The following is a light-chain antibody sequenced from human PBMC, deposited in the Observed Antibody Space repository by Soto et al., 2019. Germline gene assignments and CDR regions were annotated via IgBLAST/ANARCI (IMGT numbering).Light chain of an antibody. CDR1: SSDVGGYNF. CDR2: EVS. J-gene: IGLJ2*01. CDR3: SSYTNSSTLVG. Sequence: QSALTQPASVSGSPGQSITFSCTGTSSDVGGYNFVSWYQHHPGKAPKLIIYEVSNRPSGVSNRFSASKSGNTASLTISGLQAEEEADYYCSSYTNSSTLVGFGGGTKVTVL. V-gene: IGLV2-14*01.